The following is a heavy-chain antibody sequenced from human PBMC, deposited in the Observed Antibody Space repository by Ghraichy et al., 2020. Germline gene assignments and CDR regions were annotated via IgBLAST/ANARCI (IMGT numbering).Heavy chain of an antibody. CDR3: ARVGSWSGGNCYGFDY. CDR1: EFSFSTYS. Sequence: GGSLRLSCVASEFSFSTYSMSWVRQAPGKGLDWVSYINGGSGTIYYSDSVKGRFTISRDNAKNSLYLQMSGLRDEDTAVYYCARVGSWSGGNCYGFDYWGQGILVTGSS. J-gene: IGHJ4*02. V-gene: IGHV3-48*02. CDR2: INGGSGTI. D-gene: IGHD2-15*01.